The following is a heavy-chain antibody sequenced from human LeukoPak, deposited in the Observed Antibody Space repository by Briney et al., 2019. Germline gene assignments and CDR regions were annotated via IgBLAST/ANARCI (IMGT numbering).Heavy chain of an antibody. CDR3: AKAPNGDYGGNWFDP. J-gene: IGHJ5*02. CDR1: RFTFSSYA. CDR2: ISGSGGST. Sequence: PGGSLRLSCSASRFTFSSYAMSWVRQAPVKGLEWVSAISGSGGSTYYADSVKGRFTISRDNSKNTLYLQMNSLRAEDTAVYYCAKAPNGDYGGNWFDPWGQGTLVTVSS. V-gene: IGHV3-23*01. D-gene: IGHD4-17*01.